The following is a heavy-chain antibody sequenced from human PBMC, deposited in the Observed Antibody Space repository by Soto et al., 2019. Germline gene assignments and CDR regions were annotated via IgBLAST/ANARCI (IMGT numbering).Heavy chain of an antibody. CDR2: IIPILGIA. J-gene: IGHJ4*02. Sequence: ASVKVSCKASGGTFSSYTISWVRQAPGQGLEWMGRIIPILGIANYAQKFQGRVTITADKSTSTAYMELSSLRSEDTAVYCCARDPQGGYSSGWHLDYWGQGTLVTVSS. CDR1: GGTFSSYT. CDR3: ARDPQGGYSSGWHLDY. V-gene: IGHV1-69*04. D-gene: IGHD6-19*01.